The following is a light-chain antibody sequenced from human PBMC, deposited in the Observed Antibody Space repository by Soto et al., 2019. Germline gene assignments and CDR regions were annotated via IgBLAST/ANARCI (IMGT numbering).Light chain of an antibody. Sequence: EIVMTQSPSTLSVSPGERATLSCRASQSVSSNLAWYQQKPGQAPRLLIYGASSRATGIPDRFSGSRSGTDFTLTISSLEPEDFAVYYCQQRSNWPRGTFGQGTKVDIK. CDR3: QQRSNWPRGT. V-gene: IGKV3-11*01. J-gene: IGKJ1*01. CDR1: QSVSSN. CDR2: GAS.